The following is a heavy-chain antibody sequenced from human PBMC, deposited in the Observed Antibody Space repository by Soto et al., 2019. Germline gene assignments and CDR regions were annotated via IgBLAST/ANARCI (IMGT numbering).Heavy chain of an antibody. Sequence: LETLSLTCTVSGGSISSSSYYWGWIRQPPGKGLEWIGSIYYSGSTYYNPSLKSRVTISVDTSKNQFSLKLSSVTAADTAVYYCARHFSLKDYGGNSYYYYYGMDVWGQGTTVTVSS. CDR3: ARHFSLKDYGGNSYYYYYGMDV. CDR2: IYYSGST. J-gene: IGHJ6*02. V-gene: IGHV4-39*01. CDR1: GGSISSSSYY. D-gene: IGHD4-17*01.